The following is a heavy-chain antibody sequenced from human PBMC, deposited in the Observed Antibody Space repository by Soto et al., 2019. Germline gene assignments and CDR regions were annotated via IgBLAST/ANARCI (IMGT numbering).Heavy chain of an antibody. CDR1: GFTFSSYA. D-gene: IGHD6-6*01. J-gene: IGHJ4*02. CDR2: ISGSDDST. Sequence: EVQLLESGGGLVQPGESLRLSCAASGFTFSSYAMSWVRQAPGKGLEWVSVISGSDDSTYYADSVKGRFTISRDNSKNTLYLQMNSLRAEDKAVYYCAKRSSSSTFAYWGQGTLVTVSS. CDR3: AKRSSSSTFAY. V-gene: IGHV3-23*01.